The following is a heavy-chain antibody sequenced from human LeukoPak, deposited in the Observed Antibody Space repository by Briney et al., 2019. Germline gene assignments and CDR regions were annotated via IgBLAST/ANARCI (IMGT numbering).Heavy chain of an antibody. D-gene: IGHD3-22*01. V-gene: IGHV3-48*01. Sequence: GGSLRLSCSASVCTFSSYSMHWVRQAPGKGLEWVSYISSSSSTIYYADSVKGRFTISRDNAKNSLYLQMNSLRAEDTAVYYCARGSTYYDSSGQVPFDYWGQGTLVTVSS. CDR1: VCTFSSYS. CDR3: ARGSTYYDSSGQVPFDY. CDR2: ISSSSSTI. J-gene: IGHJ4*02.